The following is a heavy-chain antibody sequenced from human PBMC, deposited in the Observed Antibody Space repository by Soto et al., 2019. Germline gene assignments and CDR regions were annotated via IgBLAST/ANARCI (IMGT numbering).Heavy chain of an antibody. CDR3: ARDRTAMDPNLLGY. J-gene: IGHJ4*02. CDR2: ISPYDGET. CDR1: GYTFTTYG. Sequence: GASVKVSCKASGYTFTTYGITWVRQAPGQGLEWMGWISPYDGETNYAQNLQGRVTMTTDISSSTAYLELSSLRSEDTAVYYCARDRTAMDPNLLGYWGQGTLVTVSS. D-gene: IGHD5-18*01. V-gene: IGHV1-18*01.